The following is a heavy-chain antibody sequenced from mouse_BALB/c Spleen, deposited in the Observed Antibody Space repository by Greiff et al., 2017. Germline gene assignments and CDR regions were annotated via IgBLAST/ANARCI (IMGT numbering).Heavy chain of an antibody. V-gene: IGHV1-20*02. D-gene: IGHD2-12*01. CDR1: GYSFTGYF. Sequence: EVQRVESGPELVKPGASVTISCKASGYSFTGYFMNWVMHSHGKSLEWIGRINPYNGDTFYNQKFKGKATLTVDKSASTAHMELRSLATEVSAVYYCARYERIAYGGQGTLVTVSA. J-gene: IGHJ3*01. CDR2: INPYNGDT. CDR3: ARYERIAY.